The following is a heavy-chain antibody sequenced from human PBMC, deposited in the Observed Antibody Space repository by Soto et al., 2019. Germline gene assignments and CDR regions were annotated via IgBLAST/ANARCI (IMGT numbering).Heavy chain of an antibody. J-gene: IGHJ6*02. V-gene: IGHV1-18*01. CDR2: ISAYNGNT. CDR3: ARNGGGYCSGGSCYWVGSYYYGMDV. Sequence: ASVKVSCKASGYTFTSYGISWVRQAPGQGLEWMGWISAYNGNTNYAQKLQGRVTMTTDTSTSTAYMELRSLRSDDTDVYYCARNGGGYCSGGSCYWVGSYYYGMDVWGQGTTVTVS. CDR1: GYTFTSYG. D-gene: IGHD2-15*01.